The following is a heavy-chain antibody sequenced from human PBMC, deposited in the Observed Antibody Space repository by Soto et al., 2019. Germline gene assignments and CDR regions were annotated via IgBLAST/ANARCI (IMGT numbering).Heavy chain of an antibody. CDR2: IYYSGST. D-gene: IGHD1-26*01. CDR3: ARENSGSYYSDY. CDR1: GASISSGDDY. J-gene: IGHJ4*02. V-gene: IGHV4-30-4*01. Sequence: TQSLACTVSGASISSGDDYWSGIRQPPGKGLEWIGYIYYSGSTYYNPSLKSRVTISLDTSKNQFSLKLSSVTAADPAVYYCARENSGSYYSDYWGQGTLVTVSS.